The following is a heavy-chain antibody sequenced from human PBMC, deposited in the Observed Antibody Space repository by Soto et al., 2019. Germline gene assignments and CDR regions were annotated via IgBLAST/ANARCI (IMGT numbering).Heavy chain of an antibody. CDR1: GGPISSYY. CDR2: IHYSGST. CDR3: ARARYQLLHPYYYGMDV. J-gene: IGHJ6*02. Sequence: QVQLQESGPGLVKLSETLSLTCTVSGGPISSYYWSWIRQSPGKGLEWIGYIHYSGSTKSNPSLKSRVTISVDTSRNQVSLKLSSVTAADSAVYFCARARYQLLHPYYYGMDVWGQGTTVTVSS. V-gene: IGHV4-59*01. D-gene: IGHD2-2*01.